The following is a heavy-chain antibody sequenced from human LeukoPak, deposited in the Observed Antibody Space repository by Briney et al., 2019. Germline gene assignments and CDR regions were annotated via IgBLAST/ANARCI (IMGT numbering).Heavy chain of an antibody. V-gene: IGHV3-23*01. Sequence: LPGGSLRLSCVTSGFTFSTYAMSWVRQAPGKGLEWVGSISNTGGFTYHADSMKGRFTISRDNSKNTLFLQMKSLRGDDTAVYYCATGGSMAHEGIHSWGQGTLVIVSS. D-gene: IGHD2/OR15-2a*01. CDR3: ATGGSMAHEGIHS. CDR2: ISNTGGFT. CDR1: GFTFSTYA. J-gene: IGHJ4*02.